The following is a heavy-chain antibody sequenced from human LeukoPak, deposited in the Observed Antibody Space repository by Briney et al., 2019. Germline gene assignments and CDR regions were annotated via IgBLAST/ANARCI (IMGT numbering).Heavy chain of an antibody. D-gene: IGHD3-3*01. V-gene: IGHV1-69*06. CDR2: IIPIFGTA. CDR3: ARGRFLEWLLWLDY. CDR1: GYSFTEFD. J-gene: IGHJ4*02. Sequence: SVKISCKASGYSFTEFDINWVRQAPGQGLEWMGGIIPIFGTANYAQKFQGRVTITADKSTSTAYMELSSLRSEDTAVYYCARGRFLEWLLWLDYWGQGTLVTVSS.